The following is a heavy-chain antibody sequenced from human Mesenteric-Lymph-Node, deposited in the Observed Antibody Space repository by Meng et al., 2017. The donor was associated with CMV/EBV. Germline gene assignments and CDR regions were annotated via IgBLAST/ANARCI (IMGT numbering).Heavy chain of an antibody. D-gene: IGHD3-3*01. CDR3: ARDGDVLQFLDWPKKGSSPDY. V-gene: IGHV1-18*04. J-gene: IGHJ4*02. Sequence: ASVKVSCKASGYTFTDYYIHWVRQAPGQGLEWMGRISVDNGKTKYAQKFQGRVTMTTDTPTTTAYMELRSLISDDTAVYYCARDGDVLQFLDWPKKGSSPDYWGQGTLVTVSS. CDR2: ISVDNGKT. CDR1: GYTFTDYY.